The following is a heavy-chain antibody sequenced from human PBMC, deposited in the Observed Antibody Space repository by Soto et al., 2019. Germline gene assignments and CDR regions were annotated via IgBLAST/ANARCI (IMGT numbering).Heavy chain of an antibody. J-gene: IGHJ4*02. CDR1: GVTVSSNY. CDR3: ARHGYNYGGGYFDY. CDR2: IYSGGST. V-gene: IGHV3-66*04. D-gene: IGHD5-18*01. Sequence: EVQLVESGGGLVQPGGSLRLSCAASGVTVSSNYMSWVRQAPGKGLEWVSVIYSGGSTNYADSVKGRFTISRDNSKNTLYLQMNSLRAEDTAVYYCARHGYNYGGGYFDYWGQGTLVTVSS.